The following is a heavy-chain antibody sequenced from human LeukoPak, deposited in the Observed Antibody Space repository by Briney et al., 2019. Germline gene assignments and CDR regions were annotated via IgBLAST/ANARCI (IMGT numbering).Heavy chain of an antibody. Sequence: SVKVSCKASGGTFSSYAISWMRQAPGQGLEWMGGIIPIFGTANYAQKFQGRVTITAGESTSTAYMELSSLRSEDTAVYYCASHLGYDSRNDYFPDWGQGTLVTVSS. CDR1: GGTFSSYA. CDR3: ASHLGYDSRNDYFPD. J-gene: IGHJ4*02. CDR2: IIPIFGTA. D-gene: IGHD3-22*01. V-gene: IGHV1-69*01.